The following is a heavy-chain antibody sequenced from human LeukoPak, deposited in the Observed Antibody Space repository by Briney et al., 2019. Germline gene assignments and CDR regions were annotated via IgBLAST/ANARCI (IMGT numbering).Heavy chain of an antibody. CDR2: ISWNSGSI. CDR1: GFTFDDYA. D-gene: IGHD3-22*01. CDR3: VKDIGKYYDSSGYWEFDY. Sequence: GGSLRLSCAASGFTFDDYAMHWVRQAPGKGLEWVSGISWNSGSIGYADSVKGRFTISRDNAKNSLYLQMNSLRAEDTALYYCVKDIGKYYDSSGYWEFDYWGQGTLVTVSS. J-gene: IGHJ4*02. V-gene: IGHV3-9*01.